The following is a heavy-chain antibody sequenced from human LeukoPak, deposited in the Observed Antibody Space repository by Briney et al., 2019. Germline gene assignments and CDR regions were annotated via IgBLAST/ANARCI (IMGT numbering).Heavy chain of an antibody. CDR2: IYYSGST. CDR3: VRSTVTTHNNWFDP. CDR1: GGSISSGDYY. Sequence: SQTLSLTCTVSGGSISSGDYYWSWIRQPPGKGLEWIGYIYYSGSTYYNPSLKSRVTISVDTSKNQFSLKLSSVTAADTAVYYCVRSTVTTHNNWFDPWGQGTLVTVSS. D-gene: IGHD4-17*01. J-gene: IGHJ5*02. V-gene: IGHV4-30-4*08.